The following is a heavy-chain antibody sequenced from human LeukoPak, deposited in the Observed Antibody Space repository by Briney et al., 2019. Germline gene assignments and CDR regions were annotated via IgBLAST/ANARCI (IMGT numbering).Heavy chain of an antibody. CDR1: GYTFTSYG. Sequence: ASVKVSCKASGYTFTSYGTSWVRQAPGQGLEWMGWISAYNGNTNYAQKLQGRVTMTTDTSTSTAYMELRSLRSDDTAVYYCASSNYGSGSYNPAYYYYYGMDVWGQGTTVTVSS. J-gene: IGHJ6*02. CDR3: ASSNYGSGSYNPAYYYYYGMDV. D-gene: IGHD3-10*01. V-gene: IGHV1-18*01. CDR2: ISAYNGNT.